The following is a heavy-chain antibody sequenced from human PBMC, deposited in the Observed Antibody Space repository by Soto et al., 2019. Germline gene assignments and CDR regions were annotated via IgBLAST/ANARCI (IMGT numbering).Heavy chain of an antibody. Sequence: SETLSLTCAVSGGSISSDNWWSWVRQPPGKGLEWIGEIYHTGSTNYNPSLKSRAAISVDKSKNQFSLRLTSVTAADTAVYYCARSIGYSGYGLDYWGQGTLVTVSS. CDR2: IYHTGST. J-gene: IGHJ4*02. D-gene: IGHD5-12*01. V-gene: IGHV4-4*02. CDR1: GGSISSDNW. CDR3: ARSIGYSGYGLDY.